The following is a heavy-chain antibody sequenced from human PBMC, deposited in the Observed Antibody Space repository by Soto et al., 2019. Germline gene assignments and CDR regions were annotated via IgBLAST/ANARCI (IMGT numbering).Heavy chain of an antibody. CDR1: GYTFTNFG. CDR3: ARVIAGVEAWFDP. J-gene: IGHJ5*02. Sequence: GASVKVSCKASGYTFTNFGVTWVRRAPGQGLEWMGWISAYTDTPNYAQKFQGRVTMTIDTSTSTAYMDLRSLTSDDTAVYYCARVIAGVEAWFDPWGQGTLVPVSS. CDR2: ISAYTDTP. V-gene: IGHV1-18*01. D-gene: IGHD6-13*01.